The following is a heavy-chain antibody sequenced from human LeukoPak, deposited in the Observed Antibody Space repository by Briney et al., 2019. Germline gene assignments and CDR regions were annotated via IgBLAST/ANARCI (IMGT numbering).Heavy chain of an antibody. D-gene: IGHD4-11*01. J-gene: IGHJ4*02. V-gene: IGHV3-21*01. Sequence: GGSLRLSCAASGFTFSSYSMNWVRQAPGKGLEWVSSISSSSSYIYYADPVKGRFTISRDNAKNSLYLQMNSLRAEDTAVYYCARGPTVTYFDCWGQGTLVTVSS. CDR3: ARGPTVTYFDC. CDR1: GFTFSSYS. CDR2: ISSSSSYI.